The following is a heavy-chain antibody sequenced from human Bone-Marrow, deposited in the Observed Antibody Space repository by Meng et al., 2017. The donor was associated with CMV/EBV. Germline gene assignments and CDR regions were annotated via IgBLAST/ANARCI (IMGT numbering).Heavy chain of an antibody. D-gene: IGHD6-6*01. J-gene: IGHJ6*02. V-gene: IGHV4-59*01. CDR2: IYYSGST. CDR1: GGSISSYY. CDR3: AVGAARAYQWSYGMNV. Sequence: SETLSLTCTVSGGSISSYYWSWIRQPPGKGLEWIGYIYYSGSTNYNPSLKSRVTISVDTSKNQFSLKLSSVTAADTAVYYCAVGAARAYQWSYGMNVWGQGTTATVSS.